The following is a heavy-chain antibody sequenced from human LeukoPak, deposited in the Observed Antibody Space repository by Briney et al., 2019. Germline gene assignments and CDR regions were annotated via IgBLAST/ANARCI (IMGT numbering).Heavy chain of an antibody. CDR3: ARAGGSSSWYYFDY. CDR1: GFTFSRYG. CDR2: IWYDGSNK. J-gene: IGHJ4*02. D-gene: IGHD6-13*01. V-gene: IGHV3-33*01. Sequence: GRSLRLSCAASGFTFSRYGMHWVRQAPGKGLEWVAVIWYDGSNKYYADSVKGRFTISRDNSKNTLYLQMNSLRAEDTAVYYCARAGGSSSWYYFDYWGQGTLVTVSS.